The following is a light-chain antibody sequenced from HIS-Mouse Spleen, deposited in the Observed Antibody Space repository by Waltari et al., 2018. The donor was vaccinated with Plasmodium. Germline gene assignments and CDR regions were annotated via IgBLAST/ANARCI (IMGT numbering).Light chain of an antibody. CDR3: YSTDSSGNHRV. V-gene: IGLV3-10*01. Sequence: SYELTQPPSVSASPGQTARITRSGDALPKNYAYWYQQKSGQAPVLVIYEDSKRPSGIPERFSGSSSGTMATLTISGAQVEDEADYYCYSTDSSGNHRVFGGGTKLTVL. CDR1: ALPKNY. CDR2: EDS. J-gene: IGLJ3*02.